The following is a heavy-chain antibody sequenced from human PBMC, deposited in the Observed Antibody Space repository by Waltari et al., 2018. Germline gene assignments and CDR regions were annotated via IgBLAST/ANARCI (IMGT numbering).Heavy chain of an antibody. Sequence: QVQLVQSGAEVKKPGASVKVSCKASGYTFTGYYMHWVRQAPGPGLEWMGWINPNSGGTNYAQKFQGRVTMTRDTSISTAYMELSRLRSDDTAVYYCAREAIQKYYYYSGMDVWGQGTTVTVSS. CDR3: AREAIQKYYYYSGMDV. J-gene: IGHJ6*02. V-gene: IGHV1-2*02. CDR2: INPNSGGT. CDR1: GYTFTGYY.